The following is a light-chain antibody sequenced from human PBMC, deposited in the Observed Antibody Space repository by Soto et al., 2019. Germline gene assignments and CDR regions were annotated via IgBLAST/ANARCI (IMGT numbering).Light chain of an antibody. CDR3: LLDYAYFWA. V-gene: IGKV1-9*01. CDR1: QDISSF. CDR2: AAS. Sequence: IQLTQSPSSLSASIGDRVTITCRASQDISSFLAWYQQKPGKVPKLLIYAASTLQSGVPSRFSGSGSGRDFTLTISSLQPEDFATYYCLLDYAYFWAFGQGTKVEIK. J-gene: IGKJ1*01.